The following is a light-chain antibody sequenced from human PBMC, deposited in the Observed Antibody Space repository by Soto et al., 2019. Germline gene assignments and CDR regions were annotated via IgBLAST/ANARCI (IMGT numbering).Light chain of an antibody. CDR3: QQHGSSPIT. CDR2: GAS. V-gene: IGKV3-20*01. CDR1: QSVSSSY. Sequence: EIVLTQSPGTLSLSPGEGATLSCRASQSVSSSYLAWYQQKPGQAPRLLIYGASSRATGIPDRFSGSGSGTDFTLTISRLEPDDFALYYCQQHGSSPITFGQGTRLEIE. J-gene: IGKJ5*01.